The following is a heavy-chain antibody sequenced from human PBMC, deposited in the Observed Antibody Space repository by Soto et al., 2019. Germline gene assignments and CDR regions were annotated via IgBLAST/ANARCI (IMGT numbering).Heavy chain of an antibody. J-gene: IGHJ5*02. CDR2: INHSGST. CDR3: ARGGGHYGSGSLYP. D-gene: IGHD3-10*01. CDR1: GGSFSGYY. V-gene: IGHV4-34*01. Sequence: PSETLSLTCAVYGGSFSGYYWSWIRQPPGKGLEWIGEINHSGSTNYNPSLKSRITISVDTSKNQFSLKLSSVTAADTVVYYCARGGGHYGSGSLYPWGQGTLVTVSS.